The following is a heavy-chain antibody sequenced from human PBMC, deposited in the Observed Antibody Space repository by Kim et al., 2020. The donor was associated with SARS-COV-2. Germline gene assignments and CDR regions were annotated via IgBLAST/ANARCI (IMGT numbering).Heavy chain of an antibody. D-gene: IGHD3-10*01. CDR3: ATSYYGSGSYYKTFDY. V-gene: IGHV1-3*01. Sequence: KFQGRVTITRDTSASTAYMELSSLRSEDTAVYYCATSYYGSGSYYKTFDYWGQGTLVTVSS. J-gene: IGHJ4*02.